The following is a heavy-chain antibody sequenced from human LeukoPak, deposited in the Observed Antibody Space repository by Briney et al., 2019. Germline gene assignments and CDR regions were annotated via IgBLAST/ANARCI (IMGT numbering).Heavy chain of an antibody. CDR1: TSR. D-gene: IGHD3-22*01. CDR2: IGTYGGDT. Sequence: ASVKVSCKATSRISWVRQAPGQGREWMGWIGTYGGDTYDAQEFQGRSTVTTDTSTSTVYMGLRNLRSDDTAVYYCARDLWNFYDDSGYNRDFDSWGQGTLVTVSS. CDR3: ARDLWNFYDDSGYNRDFDS. J-gene: IGHJ5*01. V-gene: IGHV1-18*01.